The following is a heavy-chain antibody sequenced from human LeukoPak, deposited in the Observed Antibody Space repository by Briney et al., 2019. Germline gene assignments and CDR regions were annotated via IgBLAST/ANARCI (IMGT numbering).Heavy chain of an antibody. Sequence: PGGSLRPSCAASGFTFSSYAMSWVRQAPGKGLEWVSAISGSGDRTNYADSVKGRFTISRDNSKNTLYLQMNRLRAEDTAVYYCAKDYKADYWGQGTLVTVSS. V-gene: IGHV3-23*01. CDR3: AKDYKADY. CDR2: ISGSGDRT. CDR1: GFTFSSYA. J-gene: IGHJ4*02. D-gene: IGHD1-1*01.